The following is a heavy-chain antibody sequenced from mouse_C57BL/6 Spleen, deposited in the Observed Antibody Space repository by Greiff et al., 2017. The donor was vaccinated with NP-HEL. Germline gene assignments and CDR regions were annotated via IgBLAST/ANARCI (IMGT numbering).Heavy chain of an antibody. D-gene: IGHD2-4*01. J-gene: IGHJ3*01. CDR3: ANYDHQAWFAY. V-gene: IGHV1-82*01. Sequence: QVQLKQSGPELVKPGASVKISCKASGYAFSSSWMNWVKQRPGKGLEWIGRIYPGDGDTNYNGKFKGKATLTADKSSSTAYMQLSSLTSEDSAVYFWANYDHQAWFAYWGQGTLVTVSA. CDR2: IYPGDGDT. CDR1: GYAFSSSW.